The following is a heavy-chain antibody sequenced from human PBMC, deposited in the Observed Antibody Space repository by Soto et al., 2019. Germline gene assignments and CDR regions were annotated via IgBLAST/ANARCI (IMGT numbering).Heavy chain of an antibody. Sequence: SETPSLTCTVSGGSISSYYWSWIRQPPGKGLEWIGYIYYSGSTNYNPSLKSRVTISVDTSKNQFSLKLRSVTAADTAVYYCARRWGRSFDYWGQGTLVTVSS. CDR1: GGSISSYY. CDR2: IYYSGST. V-gene: IGHV4-59*08. D-gene: IGHD2-15*01. J-gene: IGHJ4*02. CDR3: ARRWGRSFDY.